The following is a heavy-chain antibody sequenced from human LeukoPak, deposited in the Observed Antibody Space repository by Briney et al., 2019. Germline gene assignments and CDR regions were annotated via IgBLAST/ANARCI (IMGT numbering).Heavy chain of an antibody. V-gene: IGHV3-30*03. D-gene: IGHD1-1*01. CDR3: TRDWNDLDY. Sequence: GRSLRLSCAASGFIFSNYGMHWVGQAPGKGLEWVAVISYDGSNKYYADSVKGRFTISRDNSRNMLYLQMNSLRAEDTAVYYSTRDWNDLDYWGQGNLHTVSS. CDR2: ISYDGSNK. CDR1: GFIFSNYG. J-gene: IGHJ4*02.